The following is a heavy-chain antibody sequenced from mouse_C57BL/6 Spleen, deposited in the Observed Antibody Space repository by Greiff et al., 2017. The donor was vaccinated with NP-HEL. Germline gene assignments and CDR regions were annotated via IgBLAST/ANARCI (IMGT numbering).Heavy chain of an antibody. J-gene: IGHJ1*03. Sequence: QVQLQQSGAELVKPGASVKISCKASGYAFSSYWMNWVKQRPGKGLEWIGQIYPGDGDTNYNGKFKGKATLTADKSSSTAYMQLSSLTSEDSAVYFCARRYYGSIYWYCDVWGTGTTVTVSS. D-gene: IGHD1-1*01. CDR3: ARRYYGSIYWYCDV. CDR2: IYPGDGDT. V-gene: IGHV1-80*01. CDR1: GYAFSSYW.